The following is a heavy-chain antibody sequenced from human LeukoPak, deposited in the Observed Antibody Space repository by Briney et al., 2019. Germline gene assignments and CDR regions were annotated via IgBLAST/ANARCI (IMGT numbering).Heavy chain of an antibody. CDR1: GFTFSSYS. D-gene: IGHD3-3*01. V-gene: IGHV3-48*01. J-gene: IGHJ4*02. CDR2: ISSSSSTI. CDR3: ARSAIFPIFGVVIAPFDY. Sequence: GGSLSLSCAASGFTFSSYSMNWVRQAPGKGLEWVSYISSSSSTIYYADSVKGRFTISRDNAKNSLYLQMNSLRAEDTAVYYCARSAIFPIFGVVIAPFDYWGQGTLVTVSS.